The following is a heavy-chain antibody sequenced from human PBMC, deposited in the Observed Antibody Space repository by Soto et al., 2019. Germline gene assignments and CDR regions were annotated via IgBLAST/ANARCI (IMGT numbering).Heavy chain of an antibody. J-gene: IGHJ6*02. V-gene: IGHV1-69*06. Sequence: SVKVSCKASGGTFSSYAISWVRQAPGQGLEWMGGIIPIFGTANYAQKFQGRVTITADKSTSTAYMELSSLRSEDTAVYYCGVTVTTPIYYYYGMDVWGQGTTVTVSS. D-gene: IGHD4-4*01. CDR2: IIPIFGTA. CDR3: GVTVTTPIYYYYGMDV. CDR1: GGTFSSYA.